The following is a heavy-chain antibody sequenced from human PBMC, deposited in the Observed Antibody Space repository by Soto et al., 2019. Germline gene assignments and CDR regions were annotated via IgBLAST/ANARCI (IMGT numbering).Heavy chain of an antibody. CDR2: TRDKPNSYTT. V-gene: IGHV3-72*01. CDR3: GRGGYRHYSAYYYYALDV. J-gene: IGHJ6*02. Sequence: GGSLRLSCVASGFTLSDYYVDWVRQAPGKGLEWVGRTRDKPNSYTTEYAASVEGRFTISREDSKNSLYLQLNSLNTEDTAVYYCGRGGYRHYSAYYYYALDVWGQGTTVTVSS. D-gene: IGHD4-4*01. CDR1: GFTLSDYY.